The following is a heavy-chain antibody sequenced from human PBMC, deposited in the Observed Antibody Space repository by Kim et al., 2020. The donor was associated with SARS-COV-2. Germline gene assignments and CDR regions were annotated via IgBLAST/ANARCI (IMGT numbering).Heavy chain of an antibody. D-gene: IGHD3-10*01. CDR2: IYSRGDT. Sequence: GGSLRLSCAASGFTVGSIYMSWVRQPPGKGLEWVSMIYSRGDTYYLDSVKGRFTISRDNSKNTLYLQMNSLRAEDAAMYYCARWTGVSYDYWGQGALVTVSS. V-gene: IGHV3-53*01. CDR1: GFTVGSIY. J-gene: IGHJ4*02. CDR3: ARWTGVSYDY.